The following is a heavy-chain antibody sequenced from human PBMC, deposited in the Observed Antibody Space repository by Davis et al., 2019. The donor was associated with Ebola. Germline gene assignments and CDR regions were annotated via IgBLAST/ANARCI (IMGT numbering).Heavy chain of an antibody. CDR3: ARHFRRITAGVDY. CDR1: GNSFTSHW. V-gene: IGHV5-51*01. J-gene: IGHJ4*02. Sequence: GESLKISCKDSGNSFTSHWIGWVRQMPGKGLEWMGIIYTGDSDTRYSPSFRGQVTISADKSISTAYLQWSSLKASDTAMYYCARHFRRITAGVDYWGQGTLVTVSS. D-gene: IGHD3-10*01. CDR2: IYTGDSDT.